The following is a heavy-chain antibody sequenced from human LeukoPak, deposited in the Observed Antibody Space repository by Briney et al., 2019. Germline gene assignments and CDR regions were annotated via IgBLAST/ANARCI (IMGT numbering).Heavy chain of an antibody. CDR2: ISSSGATT. J-gene: IGHJ4*02. CDR1: GFTFSDYY. V-gene: IGHV3-11*01. D-gene: IGHD3-10*01. Sequence: PGGSLRLSCAASGFTFSDYYMAWIRQAPGKGLEWLSHISSSGATTYNPDSVKGRFTISRDNTKNSVYLQMNSLGVEDTAVYYCARYSRGPSGSYWGQGTLVTVSS. CDR3: ARYSRGPSGSY.